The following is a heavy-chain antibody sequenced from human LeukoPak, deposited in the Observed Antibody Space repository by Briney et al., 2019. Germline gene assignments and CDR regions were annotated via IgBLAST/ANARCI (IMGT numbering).Heavy chain of an antibody. V-gene: IGHV3-48*03. D-gene: IGHD5-24*01. CDR1: EFAFSVYE. J-gene: IGHJ4*02. Sequence: GGSLRLSCAASEFAFSVYEMYWVRQAPGKGLEWVSYISSSGGTRYYADSVKGRFTISRDTSKNTVYLQMNSLRVEDTAMYYCTRDQMNYWGQGTLVTVSS. CDR3: TRDQMNY. CDR2: ISSSGGTR.